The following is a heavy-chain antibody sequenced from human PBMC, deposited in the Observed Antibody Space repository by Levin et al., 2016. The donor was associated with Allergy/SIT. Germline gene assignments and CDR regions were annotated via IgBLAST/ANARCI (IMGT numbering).Heavy chain of an antibody. V-gene: IGHV5-51*01. CDR3: ARLTSTTWYFVTSGGMDV. J-gene: IGHJ6*02. CDR2: IYPGDSDT. Sequence: VRQMPGKGLEWMGVIYPGDSDTRYSPSFQGQVTISAAKSISTAYLQWSSLRASDTAMYYCARLTSTTWYFVTSGGMDVWGQGTTVTVSS. D-gene: IGHD6-13*01.